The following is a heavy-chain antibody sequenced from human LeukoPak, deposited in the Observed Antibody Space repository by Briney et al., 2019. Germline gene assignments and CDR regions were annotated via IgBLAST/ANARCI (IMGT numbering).Heavy chain of an antibody. Sequence: SGTLSLTCAVSGGSISSSNWWSWVHQPPGKGLEWIGEIYHSGSTNYNPSLKSRVTISVDKSKNQFSLKLSSVTAADTAVYYCASRRKSGYCSSTSCSRYFDYWGQGTLVTVSS. CDR3: ASRRKSGYCSSTSCSRYFDY. J-gene: IGHJ4*02. V-gene: IGHV4-4*02. D-gene: IGHD2-2*01. CDR1: GGSISSSNW. CDR2: IYHSGST.